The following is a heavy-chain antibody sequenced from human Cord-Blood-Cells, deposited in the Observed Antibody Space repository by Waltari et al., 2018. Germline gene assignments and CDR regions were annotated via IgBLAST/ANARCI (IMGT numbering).Heavy chain of an antibody. D-gene: IGHD6-6*01. CDR3: ARDFSSSYYFDY. V-gene: IGHV1-46*01. Sequence: QVQLVHSGAAVKKPGASVKVPCTASGYTFTTHHMHCVRQAPGQGVEWMGIINPSGGSTSYAQKFQGRVTMTRDTSTSTVYMELSSLRSEDTAVYYCARDFSSSYYFDYWGQGTLVTVSS. CDR1: GYTFTTHH. J-gene: IGHJ4*02. CDR2: INPSGGST.